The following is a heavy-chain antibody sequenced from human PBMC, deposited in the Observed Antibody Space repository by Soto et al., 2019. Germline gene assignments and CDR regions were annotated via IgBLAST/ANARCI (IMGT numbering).Heavy chain of an antibody. CDR2: IYYSGST. V-gene: IGHV4-39*01. D-gene: IGHD1-26*01. CDR3: ARHGVRLVGATGWFDP. J-gene: IGHJ5*02. CDR1: GGSISSSSYS. Sequence: PETLSLTCTVSGGSISSSSYSWGWIRQPPGKGLEWIGSIYYSGSTYYNPSLKSRVTISVDTSKNQFALKLSSVTTADTAVYYCARHGVRLVGATGWFDPCGQGSLVT.